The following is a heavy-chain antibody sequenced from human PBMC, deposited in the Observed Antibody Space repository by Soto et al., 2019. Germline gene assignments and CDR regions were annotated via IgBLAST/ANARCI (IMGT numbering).Heavy chain of an antibody. J-gene: IGHJ4*02. Sequence: QVQLQQWGAGLLKPSETLSLTCAVYGGSFSGYYWSWIRQPPGKGLEWIGEINHSGSTNYNPSLKSRVTISVDTSKNQFSLKLSSVTAADTAVYYCARVGDDSSGYWFDYWGQGTLVTVSS. CDR1: GGSFSGYY. V-gene: IGHV4-34*01. CDR2: INHSGST. CDR3: ARVGDDSSGYWFDY. D-gene: IGHD3-22*01.